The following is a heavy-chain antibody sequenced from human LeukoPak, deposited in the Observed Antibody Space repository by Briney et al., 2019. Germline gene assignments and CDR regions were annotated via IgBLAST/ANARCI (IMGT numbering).Heavy chain of an antibody. D-gene: IGHD3-9*01. Sequence: GGSLRLSCAASGFTFSSYSMSWFRQAPGKGLEWVGFIRSKVYGGTTEHAASVEGRFTISRDDSKSIAYLQMYSLKTEDTAVYYCVAYYDILTGYYAFDYWGQGTLVTVSS. J-gene: IGHJ4*02. V-gene: IGHV3-49*03. CDR2: IRSKVYGGTT. CDR3: VAYYDILTGYYAFDY. CDR1: GFTFSSYS.